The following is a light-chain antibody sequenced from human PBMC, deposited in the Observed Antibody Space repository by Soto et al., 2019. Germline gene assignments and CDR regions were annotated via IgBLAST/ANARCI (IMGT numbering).Light chain of an antibody. CDR3: SSFAGNNNLV. CDR2: EVS. CDR1: SSDVGGYNY. J-gene: IGLJ2*01. V-gene: IGLV2-8*01. Sequence: QSALTQPPSASGSPGQSVTISCTGTSSDVGGYNYVSWYQQHPGKAPKLMISEVSPRPSGVPDRFSGSKSGNTASLTVSGLQAEDEADYYCSSFAGNNNLVFGGGTKLTVL.